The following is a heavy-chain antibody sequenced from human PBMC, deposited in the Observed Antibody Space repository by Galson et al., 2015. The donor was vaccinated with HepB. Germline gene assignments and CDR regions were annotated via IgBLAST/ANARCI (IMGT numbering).Heavy chain of an antibody. CDR2: ISYDGSNK. D-gene: IGHD2-21*01. CDR1: GFTFSSYG. V-gene: IGHV3-30*18. CDR3: AKGNIVVVKYWYFDL. J-gene: IGHJ2*01. Sequence: SLRLSCAASGFTFSSYGMHWVRQAPGKGLEWVAVISYDGSNKYYADSVKGRFTISRDNSKNTLYLQMNSLRAEDTAVYYCAKGNIVVVKYWYFDLWGRGTLVTVSS.